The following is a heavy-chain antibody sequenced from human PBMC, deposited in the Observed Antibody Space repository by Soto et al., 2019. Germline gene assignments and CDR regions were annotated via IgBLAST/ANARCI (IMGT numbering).Heavy chain of an antibody. CDR2: ISGSGGNT. V-gene: IGHV3-23*01. D-gene: IGHD2-2*01. J-gene: IGHJ4*02. Sequence: PGGSLRLSCAASGITFSNYAMSWVRQAPGKGLEWVSAISGSGGNTNYADSVKGRFTISRDNSKNTLYLQMNSLKAEDTAVYYCAKDKGYCSSTTCLQPLDYWGQGTLVTVSS. CDR1: GITFSNYA. CDR3: AKDKGYCSSTTCLQPLDY.